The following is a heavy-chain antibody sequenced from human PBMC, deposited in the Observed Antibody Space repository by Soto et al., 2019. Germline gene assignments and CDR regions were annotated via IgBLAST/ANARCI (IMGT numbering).Heavy chain of an antibody. CDR3: ACSPLAVAGFDAFDI. CDR1: GYSFTSYW. J-gene: IGHJ3*02. D-gene: IGHD6-19*01. Sequence: GESLKISCKGSGYSFTSYWISWVRQMPGKGLEWMGRIDPSDSYTNYSPSFQGHVTISADKSISTAYLQWSSLKASDTAMYYCACSPLAVAGFDAFDIRGQGTMVTFSS. CDR2: IDPSDSYT. V-gene: IGHV5-10-1*01.